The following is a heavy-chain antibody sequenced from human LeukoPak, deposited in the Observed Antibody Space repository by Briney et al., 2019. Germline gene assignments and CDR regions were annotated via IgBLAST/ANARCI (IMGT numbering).Heavy chain of an antibody. D-gene: IGHD3-3*01. CDR3: AKDRSTLRTFNDY. Sequence: GGSLRLSCAASGFTFGNHAMNWVRQAPGQGLEWVSAISGSGDSIYYTDSVKGRFTISRDNSKNTLYLQMNSLRAEDTAVYYCAKDRSTLRTFNDYWGQGTLVTVSS. CDR1: GFTFGNHA. J-gene: IGHJ4*02. CDR2: ISGSGDSI. V-gene: IGHV3-23*01.